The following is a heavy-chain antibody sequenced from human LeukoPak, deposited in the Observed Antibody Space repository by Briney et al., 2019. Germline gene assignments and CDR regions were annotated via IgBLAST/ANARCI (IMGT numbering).Heavy chain of an antibody. CDR2: IYYSGST. J-gene: IGHJ4*02. Sequence: SETLSLTCTVSGGSISSGDYYWSWIRQPPGKGLEWIGYIYYSGSTYYNPSLKSRVTISVDTSKNQFSLKLSSVTAADTAVYYCARVGTGYCSGGSCLEPPHWGQGTLVTVSS. CDR3: ARVGTGYCSGGSCLEPPH. CDR1: GGSISSGDYY. D-gene: IGHD2-15*01. V-gene: IGHV4-30-4*01.